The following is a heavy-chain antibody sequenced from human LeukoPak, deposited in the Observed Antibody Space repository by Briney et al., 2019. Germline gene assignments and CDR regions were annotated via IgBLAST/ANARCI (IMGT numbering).Heavy chain of an antibody. CDR2: ISGSGGST. CDR1: GFTFSSYA. D-gene: IGHD3-3*01. CDR3: AKDQLIETYYDFWSGYHKGDYYFDY. Sequence: GGSLRLSCAASGFTFSSYAMSWVRQAPGKGLEWVSAISGSGGSTYYADSVKSRFTISRDNSKNTLYLQMNSLRAEDTAVYYCAKDQLIETYYDFWSGYHKGDYYFDYWGQGTLVTVSS. J-gene: IGHJ4*02. V-gene: IGHV3-23*01.